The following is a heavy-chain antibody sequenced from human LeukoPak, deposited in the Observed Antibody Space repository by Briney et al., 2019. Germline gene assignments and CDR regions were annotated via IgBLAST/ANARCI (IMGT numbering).Heavy chain of an antibody. Sequence: PSETLSLTCTVSDDSITMYYWTWIRQPPGKGLEWIGYVDHTGSTKFNPSLNGRVSISRDTSNNFFSLRLRSVTAADTAVYYCARDRLQLQSWGQGTLVTVSS. CDR3: ARDRLQLQS. V-gene: IGHV4-59*01. CDR1: DDSITMYY. J-gene: IGHJ5*02. CDR2: VDHTGST. D-gene: IGHD5-24*01.